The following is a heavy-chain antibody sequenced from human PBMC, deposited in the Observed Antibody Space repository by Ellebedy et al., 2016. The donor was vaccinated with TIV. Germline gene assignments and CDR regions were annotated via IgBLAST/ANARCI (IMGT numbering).Heavy chain of an antibody. CDR1: RGTFGTYL. D-gene: IGHD6-19*01. CDR3: ASGASVAGINLRIKYIKP. V-gene: IGHV1-69*13. Sequence: SVKVSXKASRGTFGTYLITWVRQAPGQGLEWVGGIIPKFGKVNYAQKFQGRVTITADDSTRTAYMEVSRLKFDDTAIYYCASGASVAGINLRIKYIKPWGQGTRVTVSS. CDR2: IIPKFGKV. J-gene: IGHJ4*02.